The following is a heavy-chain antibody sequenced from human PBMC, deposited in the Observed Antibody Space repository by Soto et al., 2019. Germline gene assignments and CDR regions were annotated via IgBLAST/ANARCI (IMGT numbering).Heavy chain of an antibody. CDR3: ARETAALGGLAV. Sequence: QVQLVESGGGVVQPGRSLRLSCAASGFTFSSYAMHWVRQAPGKGLEWVAVISYDGSNKYYADSVKGRFTISRDNSKNTLYLKMNSLRAEDTAVYYCARETAALGGLAVWGQGTTVTVSS. V-gene: IGHV3-30-3*01. CDR2: ISYDGSNK. J-gene: IGHJ6*02. CDR1: GFTFSSYA. D-gene: IGHD7-27*01.